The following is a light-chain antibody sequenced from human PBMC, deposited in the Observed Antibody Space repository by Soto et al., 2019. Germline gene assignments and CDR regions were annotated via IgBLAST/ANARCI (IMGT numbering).Light chain of an antibody. V-gene: IGKV1-5*03. CDR3: QQYNGYWT. CDR2: EAS. Sequence: DIQMTQSPSTLSASVGDRVTITCRARQSISASLAWYQQKPGKAPKLLIYEASTLKSVVPSRFSGRRSGTEYTLTIGRLQRDDFAIYYCQQYNGYWTFGQGTKVDIK. CDR1: QSISAS. J-gene: IGKJ1*01.